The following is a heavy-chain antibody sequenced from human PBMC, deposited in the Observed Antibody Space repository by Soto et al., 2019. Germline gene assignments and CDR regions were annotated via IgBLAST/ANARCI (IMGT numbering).Heavy chain of an antibody. CDR3: ARGVSGYYGFDY. Sequence: EVQLVESGGGPAQFGGSLRLSCAASGFTFSNYWMHWVRQVPGKGLVWVSCIKGDETSTGYADSVKGRFTIFRDNVKNTLYLQMNSLRAEDTAVYYCARGVSGYYGFDYWGQGTLVTVSS. J-gene: IGHJ4*02. CDR2: IKGDETST. D-gene: IGHD5-12*01. V-gene: IGHV3-74*01. CDR1: GFTFSNYW.